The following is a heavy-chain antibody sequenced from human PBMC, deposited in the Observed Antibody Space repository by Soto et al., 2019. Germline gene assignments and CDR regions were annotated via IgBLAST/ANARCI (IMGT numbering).Heavy chain of an antibody. CDR3: ARLAMVRGVPTYAMGV. CDR1: GYSFTSYW. CDR2: IDPGDSYT. Sequence: GESLKNSCQGSGYSFTSYWISRVRQMPGKGLEWMGRIDPGDSYTNYSPSFQGHVTISADKSISTAYLQWSSLKASDTAMYYCARLAMVRGVPTYAMGVWGQGTTVTVSS. J-gene: IGHJ6*02. V-gene: IGHV5-10-1*01. D-gene: IGHD3-10*01.